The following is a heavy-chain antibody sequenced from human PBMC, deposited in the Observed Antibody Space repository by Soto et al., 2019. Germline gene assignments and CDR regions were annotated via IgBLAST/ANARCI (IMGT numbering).Heavy chain of an antibody. CDR2: ISSNSAYI. J-gene: IGHJ5*02. D-gene: IGHD6-13*01. V-gene: IGHV3-21*01. Sequence: GGSLRLSCAASGFTFRSFTMNWIRQAPGKGLEWVSTISSNSAYIYYTDALRGRFTISRDNAKNSLHLQMNSLRAEDTAVYYCTRDASRDSSARGWFDPWGPGTLVTAPQ. CDR1: GFTFRSFT. CDR3: TRDASRDSSARGWFDP.